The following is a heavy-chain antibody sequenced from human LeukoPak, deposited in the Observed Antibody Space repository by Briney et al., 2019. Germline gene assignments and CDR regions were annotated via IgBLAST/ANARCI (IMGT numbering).Heavy chain of an antibody. D-gene: IGHD6-25*01. CDR2: INNDGSST. Sequence: GGSLRLSCAASGFTFSSYWIHWVRQAPGKGLVWVSGINNDGSSTNYADSVKGRFTISRDNAKNTLYLQMNSLRAEDTAVYYCARVRGGFDIWGHGTVVTVSS. V-gene: IGHV3-74*01. CDR1: GFTFSSYW. CDR3: ARVRGGFDI. J-gene: IGHJ3*02.